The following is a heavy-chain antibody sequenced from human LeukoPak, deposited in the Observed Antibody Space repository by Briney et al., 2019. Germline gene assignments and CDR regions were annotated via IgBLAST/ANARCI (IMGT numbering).Heavy chain of an antibody. CDR2: IKQDGSEK. J-gene: IGHJ4*02. CDR1: GFTFTTHW. D-gene: IGHD3-22*01. Sequence: PGGSPRLSCAASGFTFTTHWMNWVRQAPGKGLEWVANIKQDGSEKYYVDSVKGRFTISRDNAKNSVYLQMNSLRAEDTAVYYCARALYDSSGYFYHWGQGTLVTVSS. CDR3: ARALYDSSGYFYH. V-gene: IGHV3-7*01.